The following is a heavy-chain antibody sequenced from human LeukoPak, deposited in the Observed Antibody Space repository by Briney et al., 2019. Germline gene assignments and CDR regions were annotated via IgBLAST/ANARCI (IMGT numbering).Heavy chain of an antibody. V-gene: IGHV3-23*01. J-gene: IGHJ4*02. Sequence: GGSLRLSCTASGFTFSTYAMSWVRQAPGKGLGWVSGISDSGGSTYYADSVKGRFTISRGNSKNTLFLQMSSLRAEDTAVYYCAKGISPLDYWGQGTLVTVSS. D-gene: IGHD2-15*01. CDR3: AKGISPLDY. CDR2: ISDSGGST. CDR1: GFTFSTYA.